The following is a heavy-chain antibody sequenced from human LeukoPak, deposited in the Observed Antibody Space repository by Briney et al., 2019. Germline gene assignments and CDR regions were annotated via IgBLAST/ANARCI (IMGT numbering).Heavy chain of an antibody. Sequence: GGSLRLSCAASGFTFSSYAMHWVRQAPGKGLEWVAAISDDGNNERYADSVKGRFTISRDDSRNTVYLQMNYMKLEDSAVYYCARDINVVLLWFGQLDCWGQGTLVTVSS. D-gene: IGHD3-10*01. J-gene: IGHJ4*02. V-gene: IGHV3-30-3*01. CDR3: ARDINVVLLWFGQLDC. CDR1: GFTFSSYA. CDR2: ISDDGNNE.